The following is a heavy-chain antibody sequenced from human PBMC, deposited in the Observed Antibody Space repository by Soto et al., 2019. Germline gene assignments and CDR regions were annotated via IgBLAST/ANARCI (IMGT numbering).Heavy chain of an antibody. CDR2: INHSGST. V-gene: IGHV4-34*01. D-gene: IGHD6-13*01. J-gene: IGHJ3*02. CDR1: GGSLSGYY. Sequence: SETLSLTCAVYGGSLSGYYWSWIRQPPGKGLEWIGEINHSGSTNYNPSLKSRVTISVGTSKNQFSLKLSSVTAADTAVYYCARPAAQHFDIWGQGTMVTVSS. CDR3: ARPAAQHFDI.